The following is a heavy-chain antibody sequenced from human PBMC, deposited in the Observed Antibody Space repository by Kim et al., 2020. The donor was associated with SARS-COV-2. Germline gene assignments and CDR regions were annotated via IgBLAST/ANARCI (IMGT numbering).Heavy chain of an antibody. J-gene: IGHJ4*02. CDR1: GGSISSYY. Sequence: SETLSLTCTVSGGSISSYYWSWIRQPPGKGPEWIGYIYYSGSTNYNPSLKSRVTISVDTSKNQFSLKLSSVTAADTAVYYCASGEWPERYFDYWGQGTLVTVSS. CDR3: ASGEWPERYFDY. V-gene: IGHV4-59*13. CDR2: IYYSGST. D-gene: IGHD3-10*01.